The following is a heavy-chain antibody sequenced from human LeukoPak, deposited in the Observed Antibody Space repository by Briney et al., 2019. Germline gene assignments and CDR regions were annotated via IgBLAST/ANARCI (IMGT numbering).Heavy chain of an antibody. CDR3: ARVASSGSGWFKYYYYGMDV. J-gene: IGHJ6*02. CDR1: GFTFSSYW. CDR2: INSDGSST. Sequence: AGGSLRLSCAASGFTFSSYWVHWVRQAPGKGLVWVSRINSDGSSTSYADSVEGRFTISRDNAKNTLYLQVNSLRAEDTAVYYCARVASSGSGWFKYYYYGMDVWGQGTTVTVSS. V-gene: IGHV3-74*01. D-gene: IGHD6-19*01.